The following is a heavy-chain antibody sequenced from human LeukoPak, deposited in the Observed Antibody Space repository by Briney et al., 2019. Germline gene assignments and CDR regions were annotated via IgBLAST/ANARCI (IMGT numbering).Heavy chain of an antibody. CDR2: IYYSGST. Sequence: SETLSLTCAVYGGSFSGYYWSWIRQPPGKGLEWIGYIYYSGSTNYNPSLKSRVTISVDTSKNQFSLKLSSVTAADTAVYYCARDIPGGNDAFDIWGQGTMVTVSS. V-gene: IGHV4-59*01. J-gene: IGHJ3*02. CDR1: GGSFSGYY. D-gene: IGHD2-15*01. CDR3: ARDIPGGNDAFDI.